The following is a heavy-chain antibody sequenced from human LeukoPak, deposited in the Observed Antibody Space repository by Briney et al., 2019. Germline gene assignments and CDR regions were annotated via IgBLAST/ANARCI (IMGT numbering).Heavy chain of an antibody. V-gene: IGHV3-48*04. J-gene: IGHJ4*02. CDR1: GFTFSSYI. CDR3: ASTGRYCTSTSCSTYFHY. Sequence: GGSLRLSCAASGFTFSSYIMNGVRQAPGKGREWVSYISSSSSTIYYADSVKGRFTLSRDTAKNPLYLQMNSLRAEDTAVYYCASTGRYCTSTSCSTYFHYWGQGTLVTVSS. D-gene: IGHD2-2*01. CDR2: ISSSSSTI.